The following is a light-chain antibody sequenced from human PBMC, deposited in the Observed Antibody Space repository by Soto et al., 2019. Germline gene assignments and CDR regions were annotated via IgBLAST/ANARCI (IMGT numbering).Light chain of an antibody. Sequence: AIQLTQSPSSLSASLGNRVTITCRASQGISNFLAWYQQKPGKAPKLLIYAASTLQSGVPSRFSGSGSGTDFTLTISCLQSEDFATYYCQQYYSFPPTFGQGTKVDIK. V-gene: IGKV1-8*01. CDR1: QGISNF. J-gene: IGKJ1*01. CDR2: AAS. CDR3: QQYYSFPPT.